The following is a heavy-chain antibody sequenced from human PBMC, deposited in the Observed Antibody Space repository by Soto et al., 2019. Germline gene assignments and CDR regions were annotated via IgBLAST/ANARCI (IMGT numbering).Heavy chain of an antibody. V-gene: IGHV4-39*01. CDR3: ARRSPKYSFDY. CDR2: IYYSGST. J-gene: IGHJ4*02. CDR1: GGSISSNSHY. Sequence: QLQLQESGPGLVKPSETLSLTCTVSGGSISSNSHYWGWIRQPPGKGLEWIGSIYYSGSTYYNPSLRSRVTISVDTSKNQFALKLSSVTAADTAVYYCARRSPKYSFDYWGQGTLVTVSS.